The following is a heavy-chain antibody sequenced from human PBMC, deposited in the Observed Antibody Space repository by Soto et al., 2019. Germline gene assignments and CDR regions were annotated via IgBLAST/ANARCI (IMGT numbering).Heavy chain of an antibody. J-gene: IGHJ4*02. Sequence: ASGYTFTDHYIHWLRQAPGQSLEWMGWINPYSGGTHFARKFQDRVTMARDTSVSTAYMELSSLKSDDTAVYYCARPKYGETYFDSWGQGTVVTVSS. D-gene: IGHD2-21*01. CDR2: INPYSGGT. V-gene: IGHV1-2*02. CDR1: GYTFTDHY. CDR3: ARPKYGETYFDS.